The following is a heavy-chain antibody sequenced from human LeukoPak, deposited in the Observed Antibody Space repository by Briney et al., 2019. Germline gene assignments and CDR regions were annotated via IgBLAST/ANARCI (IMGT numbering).Heavy chain of an antibody. J-gene: IGHJ4*02. D-gene: IGHD1-26*01. CDR1: GYSFTSYW. CDR2: IYPGDSDT. CDR3: ARQDGIVGAKVDS. Sequence: GESLKISCQGSGYSFTSYWIGWVRQMPGKGLEWMGIIYPGDSDTRYSPSFQGQVTISADKSTSTAYLQWSSLRASDTAMYYCARQDGIVGAKVDSWGQGTLVTVSS. V-gene: IGHV5-51*01.